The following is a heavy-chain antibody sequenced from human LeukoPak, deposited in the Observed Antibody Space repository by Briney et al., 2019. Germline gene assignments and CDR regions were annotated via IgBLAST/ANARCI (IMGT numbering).Heavy chain of an antibody. CDR1: GFTFSDYY. CDR2: ISASVRTN. CDR3: ARAQGDRYLLSHYYYYMAV. J-gene: IGHJ6*03. Sequence: GGSLRLSCAASGFTFSDYYMSWVRQAPGQGRELVAHISASVRTNSYADAVKGRFTISTDNVDNSLVLQMAGLTVDDTAVYFCARAQGDRYLLSHYYYYMAVWGKGTTVTISS. V-gene: IGHV3-11*04. D-gene: IGHD2/OR15-2a*01.